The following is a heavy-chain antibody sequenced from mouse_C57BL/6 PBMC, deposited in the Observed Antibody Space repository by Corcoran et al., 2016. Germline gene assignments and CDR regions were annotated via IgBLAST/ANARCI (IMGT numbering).Heavy chain of an antibody. CDR2: INPNNGGT. J-gene: IGHJ3*01. CDR3: ARRLLREAWAY. CDR1: GYTFTDYY. V-gene: IGHV1-26*01. D-gene: IGHD1-1*01. Sequence: EVQLQQSGPELVKPGASVKISCKASGYTFTDYYMNWVKQSHGKSLEWIGDINPNNGGTSYNQKFKGKATLTVDKSSSTAYMELRSLTSEDSAVYYCARRLLREAWAYWGQGTLVTVSA.